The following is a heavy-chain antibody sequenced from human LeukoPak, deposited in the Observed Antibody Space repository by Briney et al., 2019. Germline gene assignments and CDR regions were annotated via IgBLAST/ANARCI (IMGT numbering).Heavy chain of an antibody. Sequence: ASVKVSCKASGYTFTSYGISWVRQAPGQGLEWMGWISACNGNTNYAQKLQGRVTMTTDTSTSTAYMELRSLRSDDTAVYYCARSPDIVVVVAATPGGNWFDPWGQGTLVTVSS. CDR3: ARSPDIVVVVAATPGGNWFDP. V-gene: IGHV1-18*01. CDR2: ISACNGNT. J-gene: IGHJ5*02. CDR1: GYTFTSYG. D-gene: IGHD2-15*01.